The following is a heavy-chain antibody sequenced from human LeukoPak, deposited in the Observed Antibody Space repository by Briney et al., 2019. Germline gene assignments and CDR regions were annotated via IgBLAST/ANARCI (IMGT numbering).Heavy chain of an antibody. CDR3: ARESSGYKRKSYYYMDV. V-gene: IGHV4-39*07. D-gene: IGHD3-22*01. J-gene: IGHJ6*03. Sequence: SETLSLTCTVSGGSVSSGSYYWGWIRQPPGKGLEWIGNIYYSGSTYYNPSLKSRVTISVETSKNQFSLKLSSVTAADTAVYYCARESSGYKRKSYYYMDVWGKGTTVTISS. CDR2: IYYSGST. CDR1: GGSVSSGSYY.